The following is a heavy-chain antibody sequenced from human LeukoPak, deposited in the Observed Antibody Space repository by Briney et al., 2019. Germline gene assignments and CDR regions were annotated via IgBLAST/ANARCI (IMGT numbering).Heavy chain of an antibody. CDR3: AKYYDRSGSHYLPD. V-gene: IGHV3-23*01. J-gene: IGHJ4*02. Sequence: GGSLRLSCATSGVTFNYYAMTWVRQAPGKGLEWVSSISGDGDRTYYADSVKGRFSISRDYSKNTLYLQMNILRPEDTAEYYCAKYYDRSGSHYLPDWGQGTLVTVSS. CDR1: GVTFNYYA. CDR2: ISGDGDRT. D-gene: IGHD1-26*01.